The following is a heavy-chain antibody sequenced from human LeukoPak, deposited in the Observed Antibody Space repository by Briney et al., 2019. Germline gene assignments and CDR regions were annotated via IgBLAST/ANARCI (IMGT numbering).Heavy chain of an antibody. D-gene: IGHD2-21*02. CDR2: IYYSGST. CDR3: ARGGYLHIVVMTAIQPHFDY. Sequence: NPSETLSLTCTVSGGSISSSSYYWGWIRQPPGKGLEWIGSIYYSGSTYYNPSLKSRVTISVDTSKNQFSLKLSSVTAADTAVYYCARGGYLHIVVMTAIQPHFDYWGQGTLVTVSS. CDR1: GGSISSSSYY. V-gene: IGHV4-39*07. J-gene: IGHJ4*02.